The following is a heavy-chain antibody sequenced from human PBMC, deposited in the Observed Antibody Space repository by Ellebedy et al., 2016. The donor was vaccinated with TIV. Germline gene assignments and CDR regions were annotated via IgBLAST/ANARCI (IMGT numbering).Heavy chain of an antibody. CDR3: VKVAWNNWFDP. CDR2: ISGSGGST. D-gene: IGHD1-1*01. Sequence: GGSLRLSCAASGFTFSTYSVNWVRQAPGKGLEWVSAISGSGGSTYYPDSMKGRFTISRDNSKNTLYLEMNSLRAEDTAVYYCVKVAWNNWFDPWGQGTLVTVSS. V-gene: IGHV3-23*01. J-gene: IGHJ5*02. CDR1: GFTFSTYS.